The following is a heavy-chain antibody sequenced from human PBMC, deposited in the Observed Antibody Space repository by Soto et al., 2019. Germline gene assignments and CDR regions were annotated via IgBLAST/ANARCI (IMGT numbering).Heavy chain of an antibody. Sequence: ASVKVSCKASGYTFTGYYMHWVRQAPGQGLEWMGWINPNSGGTNYAQKFQGWVTMTRDTSISTAHMELSRLRSDDTAVYYCASEKGELLHYYYGMDVWGQGTTVTVSS. V-gene: IGHV1-2*04. J-gene: IGHJ6*02. CDR2: INPNSGGT. CDR1: GYTFTGYY. CDR3: ASEKGELLHYYYGMDV. D-gene: IGHD1-26*01.